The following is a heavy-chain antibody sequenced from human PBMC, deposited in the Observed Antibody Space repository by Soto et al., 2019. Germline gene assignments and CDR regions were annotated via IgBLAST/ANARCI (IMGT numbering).Heavy chain of an antibody. J-gene: IGHJ4*02. Sequence: GASVKVSCKASGYTFTGYYMHWVRQAPGQGLEWMGGIIPNSGGTNYAQKFQGWVTMTRDTSTSTAYMELSSLRSEDTAVYYCARDRDGTSDYWGQGTLVTVSS. CDR1: GYTFTGYY. D-gene: IGHD1-1*01. CDR2: IIPNSGGT. CDR3: ARDRDGTSDY. V-gene: IGHV1-2*04.